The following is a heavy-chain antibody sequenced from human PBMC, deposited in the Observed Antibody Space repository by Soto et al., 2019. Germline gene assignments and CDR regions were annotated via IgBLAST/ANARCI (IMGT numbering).Heavy chain of an antibody. CDR1: GGSISGSYYY. V-gene: IGHV4-39*01. CDR2: VFYTGFT. D-gene: IGHD1-20*01. J-gene: IGHJ4*01. CDR3: ATSQKGYNLNYFDH. Sequence: PSETLSLTCAVSGGSISGSYYYWAWLRQSPGKGPEWIGSVFYTGFTSYNPSLEGRVSVSVDTSKSQFSLKLSAVTAADTAVYYCATSQKGYNLNYFDHWGHGALVTVSS.